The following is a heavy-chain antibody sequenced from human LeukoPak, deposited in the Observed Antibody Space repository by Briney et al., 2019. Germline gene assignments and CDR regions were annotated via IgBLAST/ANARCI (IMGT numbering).Heavy chain of an antibody. CDR3: AKESTEFLPDY. J-gene: IGHJ4*02. CDR2: ISWNSGSI. V-gene: IGHV3-9*01. CDR1: GFTFDDYA. D-gene: IGHD3-10*01. Sequence: GRSLRLSCAASGFTFDDYAMHWVRQAPGKGLEWVSGISWNSGSIGYADSVKGRFTISRDNAKNSLYLQMNSLRAEDTAVYYYAKESTEFLPDYWGQGTLVTVSS.